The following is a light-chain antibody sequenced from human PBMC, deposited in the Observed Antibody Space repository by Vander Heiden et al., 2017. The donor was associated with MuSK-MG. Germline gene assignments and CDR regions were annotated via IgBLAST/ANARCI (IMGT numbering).Light chain of an antibody. CDR1: QSVDSKY. V-gene: IGKV3-20*01. CDR2: GAS. Sequence: EIVLTQSPGTLPLSPGESATLSCRASQSVDSKYLAWYQQKPGQAPRLLIYGASRRATGIPDRFSGSGSGTDFTLTISRLEPEDSAVYYCQHYGGSSYTFGQGTKLAIK. J-gene: IGKJ2*01. CDR3: QHYGGSSYT.